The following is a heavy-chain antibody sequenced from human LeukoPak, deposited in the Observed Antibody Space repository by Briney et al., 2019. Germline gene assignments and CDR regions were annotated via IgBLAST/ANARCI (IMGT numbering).Heavy chain of an antibody. CDR1: GYTFTSYA. J-gene: IGHJ4*01. V-gene: IGHV7-4-1*02. CDR3: ARDLVVVAATDPLYYFDY. D-gene: IGHD2-15*01. Sequence: ASVKVSCKASGYTFTSYAMNWVRQAPGQGLEWMGWINTNTGNPTYAQGFTGRFVFSSDTSVSTAYLQISGLKTEDTAVYYCARDLVVVAATDPLYYFDYWGHGTLVTVSS. CDR2: INTNTGNP.